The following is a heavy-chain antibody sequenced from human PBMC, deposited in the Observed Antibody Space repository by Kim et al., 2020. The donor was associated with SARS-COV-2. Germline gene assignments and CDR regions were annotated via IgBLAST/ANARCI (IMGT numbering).Heavy chain of an antibody. J-gene: IGHJ5*02. V-gene: IGHV4-30-2*04. CDR2: T. CDR3: ARRAANWFDT. Sequence: TFLNPSLKSRVTMTVDTSKNQFSLSLTSVTAADTAVYYCARRAANWFDTWGQGTLVTVSS.